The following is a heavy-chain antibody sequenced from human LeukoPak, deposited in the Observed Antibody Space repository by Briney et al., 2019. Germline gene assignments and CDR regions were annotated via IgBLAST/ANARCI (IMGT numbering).Heavy chain of an antibody. CDR2: ISAYNGNT. V-gene: IGHV1-18*01. Sequence: ASVKVSCKASGYTFTSYGISWVRQAPGQGLEWMGWISAYNGNTNYAQKLQGRVTMTTDTSTSTAYMELKSLRSDDTAVYYCARDHDILTDDAFDIWGRGTMVTVSS. J-gene: IGHJ3*02. D-gene: IGHD3-9*01. CDR3: ARDHDILTDDAFDI. CDR1: GYTFTSYG.